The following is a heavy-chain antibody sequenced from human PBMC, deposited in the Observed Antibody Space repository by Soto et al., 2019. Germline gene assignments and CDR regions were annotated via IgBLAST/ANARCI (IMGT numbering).Heavy chain of an antibody. J-gene: IGHJ5*02. CDR2: IIPILGIA. V-gene: IGHV1-69*02. D-gene: IGHD3-22*01. CDR1: GGTFSSYT. CDR3: ASFDSSGYSVWFDP. Sequence: QVQLVQSGAEVKKPGSSVKVSCKASGGTFSSYTISWVRQAPGQGLEWMGRIIPILGIANYAQKFQGRVTITADKSTSTAYMELSSLRSEDTAVYYCASFDSSGYSVWFDPWGQGTLVTVSS.